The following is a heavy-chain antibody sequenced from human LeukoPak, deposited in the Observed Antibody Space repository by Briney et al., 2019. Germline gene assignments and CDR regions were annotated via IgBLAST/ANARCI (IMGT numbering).Heavy chain of an antibody. Sequence: PGGSLTLSCAASGFTFSSYSMNWVRQAPGKGLEWVSSIYSSSSYIYYADSVKSRFTISRDNAKNSLYLQMNSLRAEDTAVYYCATLRKVVGATKHFDYWGQRALVTVSS. CDR1: GFTFSSYS. J-gene: IGHJ4*02. CDR3: ATLRKVVGATKHFDY. V-gene: IGHV3-21*01. D-gene: IGHD1-26*01. CDR2: IYSSSSYI.